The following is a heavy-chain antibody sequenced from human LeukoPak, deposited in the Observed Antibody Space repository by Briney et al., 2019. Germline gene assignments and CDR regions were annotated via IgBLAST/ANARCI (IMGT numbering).Heavy chain of an antibody. J-gene: IGHJ5*02. CDR3: AKDAQVYSTYDWRWFDP. Sequence: AGGSLRLSCAASGFTFSSYGMHWVRQAPGKGLEWVAFIRYDGSNKYHADSVKGRFTISRDNSKNSLYLQMNSLRAEDTAIYYCAKDAQVYSTYDWRWFDPWGQGTLVTVSS. CDR2: IRYDGSNK. V-gene: IGHV3-30*02. D-gene: IGHD4-11*01. CDR1: GFTFSSYG.